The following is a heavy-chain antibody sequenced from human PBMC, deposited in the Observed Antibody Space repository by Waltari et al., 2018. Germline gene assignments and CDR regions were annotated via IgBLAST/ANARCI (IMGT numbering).Heavy chain of an antibody. V-gene: IGHV1-2*02. Sequence: QVQLVQSGAEVKKPGASVKVSCKASGYTFTDYYMHWVRQAPGQGLEWMGWINPKSGGTKYAEKFQGRVTMTRDTSISTANMDLSRLRSDDTAVYYCARELTVTTTAEYFQHWGQGTLITVSS. CDR2: INPKSGGT. D-gene: IGHD4-17*01. CDR3: ARELTVTTTAEYFQH. J-gene: IGHJ1*01. CDR1: GYTFTDYY.